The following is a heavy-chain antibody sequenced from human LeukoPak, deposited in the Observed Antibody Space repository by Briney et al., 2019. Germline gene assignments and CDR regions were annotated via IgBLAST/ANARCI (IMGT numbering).Heavy chain of an antibody. J-gene: IGHJ4*02. CDR2: ISGGGDTT. CDR1: GFTFSSYA. D-gene: IGHD2/OR15-2a*01. Sequence: GGSLRLSCAASGFTFSSYAMSWVRQAPGKGLEWVSTISGGGDTTYYADSVKGRFTISRDGSKNTLYLQMNSLRAEDTAVYYCTKRVLIAPRNADDYWGQGTLVTVSS. CDR3: TKRVLIAPRNADDY. V-gene: IGHV3-23*01.